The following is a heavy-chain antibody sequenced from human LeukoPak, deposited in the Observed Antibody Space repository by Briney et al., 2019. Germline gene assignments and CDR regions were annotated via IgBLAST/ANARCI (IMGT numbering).Heavy chain of an antibody. Sequence: GGSLRLSCAASGFTFSSYAMHWVRQAPGKGLEWVAVIWYDGSNKYYADSVKGRFTISRDNSKNTLYLQMNSLRAEDTAVYYCARDPNQWLVRYYYYYYGMDVWGQGTTVTVSS. V-gene: IGHV3-33*08. J-gene: IGHJ6*02. CDR1: GFTFSSYA. D-gene: IGHD6-19*01. CDR2: IWYDGSNK. CDR3: ARDPNQWLVRYYYYYYGMDV.